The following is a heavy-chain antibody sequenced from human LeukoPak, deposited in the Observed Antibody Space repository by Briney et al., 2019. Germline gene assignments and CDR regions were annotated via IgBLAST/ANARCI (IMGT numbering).Heavy chain of an antibody. CDR3: PKDATRRNSICDHFDS. J-gene: IGHJ4*02. CDR2: VCGGNDI. V-gene: IGHV3-23*01. D-gene: IGHD1-7*01. CDR1: GFTFNIYG. Sequence: GGSLRLSCAASGFTFNIYGVSWVRAAPGEGLEWVSSVCGGNDIHYADSVKGRFTGSRDDAKNTVYLQMNSLRAEDTAIYFCPKDATRRNSICDHFDSWGQGTLVTLSS.